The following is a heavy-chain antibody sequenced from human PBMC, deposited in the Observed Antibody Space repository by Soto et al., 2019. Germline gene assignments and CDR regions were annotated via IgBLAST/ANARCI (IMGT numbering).Heavy chain of an antibody. CDR1: GYTFTSYA. V-gene: IGHV1-3*01. Sequence: GASVKVSCKASGYTFTSYAMHWVRQAPGQRLEWMGWINAGNGNTKYSQKFQGRVTVTRDTSASTAYMELSSLRSEDTAVYYCARDPSYYGMDVWGQGTTVTVSS. CDR2: INAGNGNT. J-gene: IGHJ6*02. CDR3: ARDPSYYGMDV.